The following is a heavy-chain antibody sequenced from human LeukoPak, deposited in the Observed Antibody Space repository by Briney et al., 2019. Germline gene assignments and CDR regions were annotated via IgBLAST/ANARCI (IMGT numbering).Heavy chain of an antibody. CDR2: IYYSGST. Sequence: PSETLSLTCTVSGGSISSYDHYWSWIRQHPGKGLEWIGYIYYSGSTYYNPSPKGRVTISVDTSKNQFSLKLSSVTAADTAVYYCARAGSGTWYYFDYWGQGAPVTVSS. CDR3: ARAGSGTWYYFDY. V-gene: IGHV4-31*03. D-gene: IGHD6-13*01. CDR1: GGSISSYDHY. J-gene: IGHJ4*02.